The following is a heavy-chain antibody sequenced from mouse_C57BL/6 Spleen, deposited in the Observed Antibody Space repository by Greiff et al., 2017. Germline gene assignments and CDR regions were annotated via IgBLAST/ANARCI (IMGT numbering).Heavy chain of an antibody. CDR1: GFSLTSYG. CDR3: AKNGLRGYAMDY. CDR2: IWRGGST. J-gene: IGHJ4*01. Sequence: VNLVESGPGLVQPSQSLSITCTVSGFSLTSYGVHWVRQSPGKGLEWLGVIWRGGSTDYNAAFMSRLSITKDNSKSQVFFKMNSLQADDTAIYYCAKNGLRGYAMDYWGQGTSVTVSS. V-gene: IGHV2-5*01. D-gene: IGHD3-1*01.